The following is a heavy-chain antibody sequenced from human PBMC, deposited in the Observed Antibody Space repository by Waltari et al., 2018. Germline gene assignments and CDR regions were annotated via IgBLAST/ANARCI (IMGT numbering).Heavy chain of an antibody. CDR1: GYTFTGYA. Sequence: LVQSGAEVKKPGASVKVPCKASGYTFTGYAILWVRQAHGQGLEWMGRINPKNGDTHYAQKFQGRVAMTTDTSTNTAFMELHSLRSDDTAVYYCLRDSSGSHFDYWGQGTLVTVSS. CDR3: LRDSSGSHFDY. J-gene: IGHJ4*02. CDR2: INPKNGDT. D-gene: IGHD3-22*01. V-gene: IGHV1-2*06.